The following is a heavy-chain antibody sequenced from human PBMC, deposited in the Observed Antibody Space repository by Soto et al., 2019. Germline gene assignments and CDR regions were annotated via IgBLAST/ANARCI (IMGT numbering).Heavy chain of an antibody. Sequence: SETLSLTCTVSGASMNNYYGSWVRQTPGKGLEWIGYMLSNGFSNYNSSLKSRVSISVDTSKNQFSLKLTSVTAADTAIYYCVRSGHTFGGVTWGLGXLVTVYS. CDR2: MLSNGFS. CDR1: GASMNNYY. J-gene: IGHJ5*02. D-gene: IGHD3-16*01. V-gene: IGHV4-59*01. CDR3: VRSGHTFGGVT.